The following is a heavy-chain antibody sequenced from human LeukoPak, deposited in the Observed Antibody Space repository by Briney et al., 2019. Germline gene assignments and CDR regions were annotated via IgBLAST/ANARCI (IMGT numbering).Heavy chain of an antibody. Sequence: SLRLSXXVSXFSFSNNYMNWVRQAPGKGLEWVSLIYSRGGTSYADSVKGRFTISRDSSKNTLFLQMNSLRVEDTAVYYCARDPPGIAASGTYYWGQGTLVTVSS. V-gene: IGHV3-53*01. CDR1: XFSFSNNY. CDR3: ARDPPGIAASGTYY. D-gene: IGHD6-13*01. CDR2: IYSRGGT. J-gene: IGHJ4*02.